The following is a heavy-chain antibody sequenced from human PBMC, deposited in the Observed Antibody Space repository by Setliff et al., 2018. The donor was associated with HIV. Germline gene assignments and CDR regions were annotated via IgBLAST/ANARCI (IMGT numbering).Heavy chain of an antibody. CDR2: IYYSGNT. J-gene: IGHJ4*01. D-gene: IGHD5-12*01. Sequence: PSATLSLTCTVSGGSITNTNYYWGWIRQPPGKGLEWIGAIYYSGNTYYNPSLKSRVTMSVDTSKNQVSLNLRSVTAADTAVYFCATLRWLRSTHSDYWGQGTLVTVSS. V-gene: IGHV4-39*01. CDR1: GGSITNTNYY. CDR3: ATLRWLRSTHSDY.